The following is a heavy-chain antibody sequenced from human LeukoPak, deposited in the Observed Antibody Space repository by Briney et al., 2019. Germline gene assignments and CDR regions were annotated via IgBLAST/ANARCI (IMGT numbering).Heavy chain of an antibody. CDR3: AKAGIAAAGFDP. J-gene: IGHJ5*02. D-gene: IGHD6-13*01. CDR1: GFTFSSYG. Sequence: GGSLRLSRAASGFTFSSYGMHWVRQAPGKGLEWVAVISYDGSNKYYADSVKGRFTISRDNSKNTLYLQMNSLRAEGTAVYYCAKAGIAAAGFDPWGQGTLVTVSS. CDR2: ISYDGSNK. V-gene: IGHV3-30*18.